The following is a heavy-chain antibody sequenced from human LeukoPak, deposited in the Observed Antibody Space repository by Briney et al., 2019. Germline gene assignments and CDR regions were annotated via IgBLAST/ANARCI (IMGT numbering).Heavy chain of an antibody. J-gene: IGHJ4*02. V-gene: IGHV3-21*01. D-gene: IGHD5-12*01. CDR3: ARDGGIVATGY. CDR1: GFTFSSYS. Sequence: GGSLRLSCAASGFTFSSYSMNWVRQAPGKGLEWVSSISSSSSYIYYADSVKGRFTISRDNAKNSLYLQVNSLRAEDTAVYYCARDGGIVATGYWGQGTLVTVSS. CDR2: ISSSSSYI.